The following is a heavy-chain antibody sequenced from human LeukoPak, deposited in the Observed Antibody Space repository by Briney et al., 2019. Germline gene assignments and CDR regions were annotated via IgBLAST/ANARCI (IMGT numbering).Heavy chain of an antibody. V-gene: IGHV3-48*01. CDR1: GFTFSTYS. D-gene: IGHD1-1*01. J-gene: IGHJ4*02. CDR2: ISSSSSSI. CDR3: AIVGSTGWYYFDY. Sequence: PGGSLRLSCAASGFTFSTYSMTWVRQAPGKGLEWVSYISSSSSSIYYADSVKGRYTISRDNAKNSLYLQMNSLRAEDTAVYYCAIVGSTGWYYFDYWGQGTLVTVSS.